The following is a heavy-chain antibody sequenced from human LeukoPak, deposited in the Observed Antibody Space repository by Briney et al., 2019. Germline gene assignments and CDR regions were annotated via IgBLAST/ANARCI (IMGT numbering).Heavy chain of an antibody. Sequence: SGTLSLSCSVSGASVNDYFWSWIRQPPGRGLEWIGHVYSGGTTEYSPSLKGRVTISLDASNNKVSLSLTSSTAADTAVYYCAREIVLMMSDVASPYYMDVWGRGITVTVAS. D-gene: IGHD3-16*01. CDR3: AREIVLMMSDVASPYYMDV. V-gene: IGHV4-59*02. J-gene: IGHJ6*03. CDR1: GASVNDYF. CDR2: VYSGGTT.